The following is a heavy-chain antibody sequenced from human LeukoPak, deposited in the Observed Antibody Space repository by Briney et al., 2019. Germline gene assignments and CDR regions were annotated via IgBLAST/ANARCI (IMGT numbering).Heavy chain of an antibody. CDR3: AKDSTLQVSTCDY. CDR2: ITSAGNT. V-gene: IGHV3-23*01. D-gene: IGHD5/OR15-5a*01. CDR1: GFTFSSYA. J-gene: IGHJ4*02. Sequence: GGSLRLSCAASGFTFSSYAMNWVRQAPGKGLEWVSAITSAGNTYYADSVKGRFTISRDSSKNTLYLQMNSLRAEDTAVYYCAKDSTLQVSTCDYWGQGTLVTVSS.